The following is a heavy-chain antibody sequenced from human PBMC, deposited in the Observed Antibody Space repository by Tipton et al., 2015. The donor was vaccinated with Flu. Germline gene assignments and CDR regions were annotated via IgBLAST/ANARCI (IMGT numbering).Heavy chain of an antibody. CDR2: IYYSGST. J-gene: IGHJ4*02. V-gene: IGHV4-59*08. Sequence: LRLSCTVSGGSISSYYWSWIRQPAGKGLEWIGYIYYSGSTNYNPSLKSRVTISVDTSKNQFSLKLSSVTAADTAVYYCATSAAGTEYYFDYWGQGTLVTVSS. CDR3: ATSAAGTEYYFDY. D-gene: IGHD6-13*01. CDR1: GGSISSYY.